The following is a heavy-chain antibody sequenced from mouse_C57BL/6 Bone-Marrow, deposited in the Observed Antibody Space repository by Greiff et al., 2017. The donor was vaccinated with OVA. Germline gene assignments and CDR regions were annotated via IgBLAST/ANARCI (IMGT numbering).Heavy chain of an antibody. CDR1: GFTFSSYA. Sequence: EVKLVESGGGLVKPGGSLKLSCAASGFTFSSYAMSWVRQTPEKRLEWVATISDGGSYTYYPDNVKGRFTISRDNAKNNLYLQMSHLKSEDTAMDYCARKGYYFDYWGQGTTLTVSS. CDR3: ARKGYYFDY. J-gene: IGHJ2*01. CDR2: ISDGGSYT. V-gene: IGHV5-4*03.